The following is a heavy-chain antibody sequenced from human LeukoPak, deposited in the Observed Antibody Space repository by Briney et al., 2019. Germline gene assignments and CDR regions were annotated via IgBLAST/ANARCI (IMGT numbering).Heavy chain of an antibody. CDR1: GGSISSYY. J-gene: IGHJ3*02. Sequence: PSETLSLTCTVSGGSISSYYWSWIRQPPGKGLEWIGYIYYSGSTNYNPSLKSRVTMSVDTSKNQFSLKLSSVTAADTAVYYCARDGMVRGAFDIWGQGTMVTVSS. V-gene: IGHV4-59*12. CDR3: ARDGMVRGAFDI. CDR2: IYYSGST. D-gene: IGHD3-10*01.